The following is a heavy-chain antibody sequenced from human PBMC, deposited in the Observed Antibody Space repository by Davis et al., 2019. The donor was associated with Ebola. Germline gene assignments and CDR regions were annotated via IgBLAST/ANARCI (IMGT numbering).Heavy chain of an antibody. V-gene: IGHV7-4-1*02. CDR2: INTNTGNP. CDR3: ARGNDCWSGAFDY. D-gene: IGHD3-3*01. Sequence: AASATVSCNAPAYTFTSYAMNWVRQAPGQGLEWMGWINTNTGNPTYAQGFTGRFVFSLDTSVSTAYLKISSLKAEDTAVYYCARGNDCWSGAFDYWGQGTLVTVSS. J-gene: IGHJ4*02. CDR1: AYTFTSYA.